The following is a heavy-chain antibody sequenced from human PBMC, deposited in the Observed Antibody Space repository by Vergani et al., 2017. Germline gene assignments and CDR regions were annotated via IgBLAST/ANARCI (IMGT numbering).Heavy chain of an antibody. CDR2: IYHSGST. Sequence: QVQLQESGPGLVKPSETLSLTCAVSGYSISSGYYWGWIRQPPGKGLEWIGSIYHSGSTYYNPSLKSRVTISVDTSKNQFSLKLSSVTAADTAVYYCARGRGWNYRGGYMDVWGKGTTVTVSS. CDR3: ARGRGWNYRGGYMDV. D-gene: IGHD1-7*01. V-gene: IGHV4-38-2*01. CDR1: GYSISSGYY. J-gene: IGHJ6*03.